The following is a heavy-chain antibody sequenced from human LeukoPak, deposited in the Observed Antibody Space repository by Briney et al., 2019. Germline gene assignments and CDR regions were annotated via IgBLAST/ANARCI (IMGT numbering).Heavy chain of an antibody. J-gene: IGHJ1*01. Sequence: GGSLRLSCAASGFTFTNYAMSWVRQAPGKGLEWVSAISDDGESIYYTDSVKGRFTISRDTSKNTVFLQMTSLKAEDTAVYYCAKGSFALVRGVPSEYFQHLGQRTLVTISP. V-gene: IGHV3-23*01. CDR2: ISDDGESI. CDR1: GFTFTNYA. D-gene: IGHD3-10*01. CDR3: AKGSFALVRGVPSEYFQH.